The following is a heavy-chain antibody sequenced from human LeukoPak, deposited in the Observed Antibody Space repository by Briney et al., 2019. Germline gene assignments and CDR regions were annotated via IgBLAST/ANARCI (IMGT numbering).Heavy chain of an antibody. CDR1: GFTFSSYA. J-gene: IGHJ4*02. CDR2: ISGSGGST. Sequence: GGSLRLSCAASGFTFSSYAMSWVRQAPGKGLEWVSGISGSGGSTYYADSVKGRFTISRDNSKNTLYLQMNSLRDEDTAVYYCASVRDYDILTGYPDLDYWGQGTLVTVSS. CDR3: ASVRDYDILTGYPDLDY. D-gene: IGHD3-9*01. V-gene: IGHV3-23*01.